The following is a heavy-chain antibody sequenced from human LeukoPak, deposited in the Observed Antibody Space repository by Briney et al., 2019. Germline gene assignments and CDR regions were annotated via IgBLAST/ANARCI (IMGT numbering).Heavy chain of an antibody. CDR2: ISYDGSNK. CDR3: ARGGYQLLYSVTLENYFDY. J-gene: IGHJ4*02. V-gene: IGHV3-30-3*01. D-gene: IGHD2-2*02. CDR1: GFTFSSNA. Sequence: GGSLRLSCAASGFTFSSNAMHWVSQAPGKGMEWVAVISYDGSNKYYADSVKGRFTISRDNSKNTLYLQMNSLRAEDTAVYYCARGGYQLLYSVTLENYFDYWGQGTLVTVSS.